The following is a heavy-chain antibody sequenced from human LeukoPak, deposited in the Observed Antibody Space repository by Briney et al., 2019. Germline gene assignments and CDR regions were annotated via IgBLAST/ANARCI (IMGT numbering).Heavy chain of an antibody. CDR1: GYSFTSYW. V-gene: IGHV5-51*01. Sequence: HGESLKISCKGSGYSFTSYWIGWVRQMPGKGLEWMGIIYPGDSDTRYSPSFQGQVTFPADKSISTAYLQWSSLKASDTAMYYCARHKSDTAMTYYFGYWGQGTLVTVSS. D-gene: IGHD5-18*01. CDR3: ARHKSDTAMTYYFGY. J-gene: IGHJ4*02. CDR2: IYPGDSDT.